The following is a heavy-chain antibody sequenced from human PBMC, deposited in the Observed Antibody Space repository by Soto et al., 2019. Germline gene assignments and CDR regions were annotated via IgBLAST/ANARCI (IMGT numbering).Heavy chain of an antibody. CDR1: GGSISSSNW. V-gene: IGHV4-4*02. Sequence: SETLSLTCAVSGGSISSSNWWSWVRQPPGKGLEWIGEIYHSGSTNYNPSLKSRVTISVDKSKNQFSLKLSSVTAADTAVYYCARTYYYGSGTGSGKYFQHWGQGTLVTVSS. D-gene: IGHD3-10*01. J-gene: IGHJ1*01. CDR3: ARTYYYGSGTGSGKYFQH. CDR2: IYHSGST.